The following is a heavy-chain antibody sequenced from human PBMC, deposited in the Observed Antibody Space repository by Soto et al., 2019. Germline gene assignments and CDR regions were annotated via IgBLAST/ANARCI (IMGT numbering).Heavy chain of an antibody. D-gene: IGHD2-15*01. CDR1: GFTFSSYS. V-gene: IGHV3-21*01. J-gene: IGHJ4*02. Sequence: EVQLVESGGGLVKPGGSLRLSCAASGFTFSSYSMNWVRQAPGKGLEWVSSISSSSSYIYYADSVKGRFTISRDNAKNSLYLQMNTLRAEDTAVYYCARGAAHKPFDYWGQGTLVTVSS. CDR3: ARGAAHKPFDY. CDR2: ISSSSSYI.